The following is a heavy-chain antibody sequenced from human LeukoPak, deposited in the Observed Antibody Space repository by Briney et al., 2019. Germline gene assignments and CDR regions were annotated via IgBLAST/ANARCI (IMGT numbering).Heavy chain of an antibody. V-gene: IGHV3-21*01. J-gene: IGHJ5*02. CDR1: GFTFSSYS. D-gene: IGHD4-17*01. CDR2: ISSSSSSYI. Sequence: GGSLRLSCAASGFTFSSYSMNWVRQAPGKGLEWVSSISSSSSSYIYYADSVKGRFTISRDNAKNSLYLQMNCLRAEDTAVYYCARVMTTVTNGWFDPWGQGTLVTVSS. CDR3: ARVMTTVTNGWFDP.